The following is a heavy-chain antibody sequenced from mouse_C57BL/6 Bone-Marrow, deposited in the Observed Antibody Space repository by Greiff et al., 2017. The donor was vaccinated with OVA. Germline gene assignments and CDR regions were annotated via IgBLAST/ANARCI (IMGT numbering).Heavy chain of an antibody. J-gene: IGHJ4*01. D-gene: IGHD1-1*01. CDR3: ARSGTKNYYGSSCYAMDY. CDR2: IDPEDGET. Sequence: VQLKESGAELVKPGASVKLSCTASGFNIKDYYMHWVKQRTEQGLEWIGRIDPEDGETKYAPKFQGKATITADTSSNTAYLQLSSLTSEDTAVYYCARSGTKNYYGSSCYAMDYWGQGTSVTVSS. V-gene: IGHV14-2*01. CDR1: GFNIKDYY.